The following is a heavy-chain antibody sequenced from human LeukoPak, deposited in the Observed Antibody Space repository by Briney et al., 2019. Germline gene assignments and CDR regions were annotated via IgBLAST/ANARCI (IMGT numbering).Heavy chain of an antibody. Sequence: GGSLRLSCAASGFTFSSYAMSWVRQAPGKGLEWVSAISGPGGSWDYADSVKGRFTISRDNSKNTLFLQMNSLRAEDTAIYYCAKKVGLVSAPLYYFDVCGQGTLVTVSS. D-gene: IGHD5/OR15-5a*01. J-gene: IGHJ4*02. CDR1: GFTFSSYA. CDR2: ISGPGGSW. CDR3: AKKVGLVSAPLYYFDV. V-gene: IGHV3-23*01.